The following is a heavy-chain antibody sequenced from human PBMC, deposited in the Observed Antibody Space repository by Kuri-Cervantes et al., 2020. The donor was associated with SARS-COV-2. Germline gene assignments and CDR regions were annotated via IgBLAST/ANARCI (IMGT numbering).Heavy chain of an antibody. CDR2: MNPNSGNT. D-gene: IGHD2-15*01. CDR3: ASLGVDCSGGSCWQGFDY. CDR1: GYTFSAYF. J-gene: IGHJ4*02. Sequence: ASVKVSCKASGYTFSAYFLHWVRQAPGQGLEWMGWMNPNSGNTGYAQKFQGRVTITRNTSISTAYMELSSLRSEDTAVYYCASLGVDCSGGSCWQGFDYWGQGTLVTVSS. V-gene: IGHV1-8*03.